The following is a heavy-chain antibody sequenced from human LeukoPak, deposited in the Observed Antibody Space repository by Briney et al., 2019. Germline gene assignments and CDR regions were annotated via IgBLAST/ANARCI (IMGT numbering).Heavy chain of an antibody. Sequence: PSETLSLTCTVSGGSISSGGYYWSWLRQHPGKGLEWIGYIYYGGSTYYNPSLKSRVTISVDTSKNQFSLKLSSVTAADTAVYYCARDVQQDDYSNFNWFDPWGQGTLVTVSS. CDR2: IYYGGST. J-gene: IGHJ5*02. V-gene: IGHV4-31*03. CDR1: GGSISSGGYY. D-gene: IGHD4-11*01. CDR3: ARDVQQDDYSNFNWFDP.